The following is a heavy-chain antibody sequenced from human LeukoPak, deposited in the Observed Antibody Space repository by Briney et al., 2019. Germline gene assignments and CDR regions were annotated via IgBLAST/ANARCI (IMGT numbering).Heavy chain of an antibody. J-gene: IGHJ4*02. Sequence: ASVKVSCKASGGTFSSYAISWVRQAPGQGLEWMGGIIPIFGKANYAQKFQGRATITADKSTSTAYMELSSLRSEDTAVYYCARSSGYAFISDYWGQGTLVTVSS. CDR3: ARSSGYAFISDY. V-gene: IGHV1-69*06. D-gene: IGHD3-10*01. CDR1: GGTFSSYA. CDR2: IIPIFGKA.